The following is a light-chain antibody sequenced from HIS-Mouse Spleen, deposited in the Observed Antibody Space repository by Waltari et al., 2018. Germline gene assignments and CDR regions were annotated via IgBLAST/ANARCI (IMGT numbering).Light chain of an antibody. Sequence: AIQLTKSPSSLSASVGDRVTITCRASQGISSALAWYQQKPGKAPKLLIYDASSLESWVPSRFSGSGSGTDFTLTISSLQPEDFATYYCQQFNNYPPLTFGGGTKVEIK. CDR1: QGISSA. CDR2: DAS. V-gene: IGKV1D-13*01. CDR3: QQFNNYPPLT. J-gene: IGKJ4*01.